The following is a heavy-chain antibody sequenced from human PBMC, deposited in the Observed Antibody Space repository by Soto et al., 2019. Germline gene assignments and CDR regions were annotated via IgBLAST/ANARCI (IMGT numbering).Heavy chain of an antibody. D-gene: IGHD6-19*01. CDR3: ATAPDSSGYYGMDV. J-gene: IGHJ6*02. Sequence: QVQLVESGGGLVKPGGSLRLSCAASGFTFSDYYMTWIRQAPGKGLEWVSSITSGGTIYYADSVKGRFTISRDNAKNSLYLQLNSLRAEDTAVYYWATAPDSSGYYGMDVWGQGTTVTVSS. V-gene: IGHV3-11*01. CDR2: ITSGGTI. CDR1: GFTFSDYY.